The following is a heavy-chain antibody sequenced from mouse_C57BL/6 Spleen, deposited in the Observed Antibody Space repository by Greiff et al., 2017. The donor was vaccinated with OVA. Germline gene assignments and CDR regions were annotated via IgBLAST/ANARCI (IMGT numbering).Heavy chain of an antibody. CDR3: ARDWVETAQATPWFAY. CDR2: ISDGGSYT. V-gene: IGHV5-4*01. Sequence: EVMLVESGGGLVKPGGSLKLSCAASGFTFSSSAMSWVRQTPEKRLEWVATISDGGSYTYYPDNVKGRFTLTRDNAKNNVYLQMSHLKSEDTAMYDGARDWVETAQATPWFAYWGQGTLVTVSA. CDR1: GFTFSSSA. J-gene: IGHJ3*01. D-gene: IGHD3-2*02.